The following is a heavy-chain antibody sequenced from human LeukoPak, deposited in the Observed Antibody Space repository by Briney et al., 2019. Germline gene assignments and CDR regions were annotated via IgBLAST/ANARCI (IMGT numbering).Heavy chain of an antibody. CDR3: ARPGASDGMDV. J-gene: IGHJ6*02. CDR1: GFTFSSYW. Sequence: PGGSLRLSCAASGFTFSSYWMSWVRQAPGKGLEWVAVISYDGSNKYYADSVKGRFTISRDNSKNTLYLQMNSLRAEDTAVYYCARPGASDGMDVWGQGTTVTVSS. CDR2: ISYDGSNK. D-gene: IGHD1-26*01. V-gene: IGHV3-30-3*01.